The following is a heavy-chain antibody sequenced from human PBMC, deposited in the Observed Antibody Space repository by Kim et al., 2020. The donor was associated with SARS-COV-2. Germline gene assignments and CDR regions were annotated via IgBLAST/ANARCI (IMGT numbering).Heavy chain of an antibody. J-gene: IGHJ6*02. CDR2: IYYSGST. CDR1: GGSISSGGYY. D-gene: IGHD4-17*01. Sequence: SETLSLTCTVSGGSISSGGYYWSWIRQHPGKGLEWIGYIYYSGSTYYNPSLKSRVTISVDTSKNQFSLKLSSVTAADTAVYYCARDRINGDDNYGMDVWGQGTTVTVSS. V-gene: IGHV4-31*03. CDR3: ARDRINGDDNYGMDV.